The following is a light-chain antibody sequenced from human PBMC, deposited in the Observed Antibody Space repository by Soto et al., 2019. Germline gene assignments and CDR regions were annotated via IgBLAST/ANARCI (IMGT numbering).Light chain of an antibody. CDR2: RAS. Sequence: DNQMTQSPSTLSASIKDRVTITCRASQSIGIWLAWYQQKPGKAPKLLIYRASTLQSGVPSRFSASGSGTEFILTISSLQPDDFATYYCQLYNTYSGTFGQGTKV. CDR1: QSIGIW. J-gene: IGKJ1*01. V-gene: IGKV1-5*03. CDR3: QLYNTYSGT.